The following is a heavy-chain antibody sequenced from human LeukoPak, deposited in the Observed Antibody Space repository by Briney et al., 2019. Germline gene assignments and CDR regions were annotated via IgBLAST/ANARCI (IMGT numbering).Heavy chain of an antibody. J-gene: IGHJ6*02. Sequence: PSETLSLTCTVSGGSISSYYWSWIRQPPGKGLEWIGYIYYSGSTNYNPSLKSRVTISVDTSKNQFSLKLSSVTAADTAVYYCARHSYYDILTGYYSPGYYYGMDVWGQGTTVTVSS. D-gene: IGHD3-9*01. CDR1: GGSISSYY. CDR2: IYYSGST. CDR3: ARHSYYDILTGYYSPGYYYGMDV. V-gene: IGHV4-59*08.